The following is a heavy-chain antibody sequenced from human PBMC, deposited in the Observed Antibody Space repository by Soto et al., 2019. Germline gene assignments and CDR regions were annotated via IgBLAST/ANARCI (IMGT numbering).Heavy chain of an antibody. Sequence: GGSLRLSCAASGFTFSSYGMHWVRQAPGKGLEWVGRIKSKTDGGTTDYAAPVKGRFTISRDDSKNTLYLQMNSLKTEDTAVYYCTTEVWLVRDDSSGYYEFDYWGQGTLVTVSS. J-gene: IGHJ4*02. CDR2: IKSKTDGGTT. CDR1: GFTFSSYG. V-gene: IGHV3-15*07. D-gene: IGHD3-22*01. CDR3: TTEVWLVRDDSSGYYEFDY.